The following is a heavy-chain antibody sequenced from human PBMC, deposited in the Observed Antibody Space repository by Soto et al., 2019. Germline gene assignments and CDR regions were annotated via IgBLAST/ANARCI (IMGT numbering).Heavy chain of an antibody. CDR2: INHSGST. J-gene: IGHJ4*02. CDR3: AREGGLSYDGSGSYYNGPLGY. V-gene: IGHV4-34*01. CDR1: GGSFSGYY. Sequence: SEPLSLTCAVYGGSFSGYYWSWIRQPPGKGLEWIGEINHSGSTNYNPSLKSRVTISVDTSKNQFSLKLSSVTAADTAVYYCAREGGLSYDGSGSYYNGPLGYWGQGTLVTVYS. D-gene: IGHD3-10*01.